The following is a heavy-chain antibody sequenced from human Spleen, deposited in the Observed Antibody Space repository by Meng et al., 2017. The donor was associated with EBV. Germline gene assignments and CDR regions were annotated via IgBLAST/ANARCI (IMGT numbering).Heavy chain of an antibody. CDR1: GGSISSTTYY. CDR3: ASGSGGNFDF. CDR2: VYYSGST. V-gene: IGHV4-39*07. J-gene: IGHJ4*02. D-gene: IGHD3-16*01. Sequence: RQPPESGPGLVKPSETLSLTFTVSGGSISSTTYYWGWIRQPPGKGLEWIGSVYYSGSTNYNPSLKSRVTISVDKSKNQFSLKLSSVSAADTAVYYCASGSGGNFDFWGQGTLVTVSS.